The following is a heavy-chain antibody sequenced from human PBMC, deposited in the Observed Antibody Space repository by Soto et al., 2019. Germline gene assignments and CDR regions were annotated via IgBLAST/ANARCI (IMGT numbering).Heavy chain of an antibody. CDR3: ARGSFEIFGVVPQFCDY. D-gene: IGHD3-3*01. J-gene: IGHJ4*02. CDR2: IYPGDSDT. Sequence: GESLKISCKGSGYSFTSYWIGWVRQMPGKGLEWMGIIYPGDSDTRYSPSFQGQVTISADKSISTAYLQWSSLKASDTAMYYCARGSFEIFGVVPQFCDYWGQGTLVTVSS. V-gene: IGHV5-51*01. CDR1: GYSFTSYW.